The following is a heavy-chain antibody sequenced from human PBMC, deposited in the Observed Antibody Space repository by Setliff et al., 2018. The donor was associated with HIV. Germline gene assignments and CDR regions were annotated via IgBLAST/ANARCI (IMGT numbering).Heavy chain of an antibody. D-gene: IGHD5-12*01. Sequence: SVKVSCKASGYTFTKYAMHWARQAPGQGLEWMGWINAGNGNTKYSQKYQGRVTITRDTSASTVYMVLNRLKSEDTAVYYCSRVDENGPYSGYDWETFDYWGQGTLVTVSS. J-gene: IGHJ4*02. CDR1: GYTFTKYA. CDR3: SRVDENGPYSGYDWETFDY. V-gene: IGHV1-3*01. CDR2: INAGNGNT.